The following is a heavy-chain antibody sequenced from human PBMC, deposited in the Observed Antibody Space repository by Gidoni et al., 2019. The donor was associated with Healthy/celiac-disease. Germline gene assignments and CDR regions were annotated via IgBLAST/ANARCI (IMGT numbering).Heavy chain of an antibody. Sequence: QVQLVESGGGVVPPVRSLRLSFAASGFTFSSYVLHWVRPAPGKGLEWVAVISYDGSNKYYADSVKGRFTISRDNSKNTLYLQMNSLRAEDTAVYYCAKVHYDFWSGYYRHSYYYYGMDVWGQGTTVTVSS. CDR2: ISYDGSNK. D-gene: IGHD3-3*01. CDR1: GFTFSSYV. J-gene: IGHJ6*02. V-gene: IGHV3-30*18. CDR3: AKVHYDFWSGYYRHSYYYYGMDV.